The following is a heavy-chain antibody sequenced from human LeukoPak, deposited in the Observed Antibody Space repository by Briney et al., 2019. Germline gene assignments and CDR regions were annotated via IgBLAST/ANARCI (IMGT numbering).Heavy chain of an antibody. Sequence: SETLSLTCAVYGGSFSGYYWSWIRQPPGRGLEWIGEINHSGSTNYNPSLKSRVTISVDTSKRQFSLRMNSVTAADTAVYFCARGSGDLYYFDYWGQGTLVTVSS. CDR3: ARGSGDLYYFDY. CDR1: GGSFSGYY. J-gene: IGHJ4*02. CDR2: INHSGST. V-gene: IGHV4-34*01. D-gene: IGHD5-12*01.